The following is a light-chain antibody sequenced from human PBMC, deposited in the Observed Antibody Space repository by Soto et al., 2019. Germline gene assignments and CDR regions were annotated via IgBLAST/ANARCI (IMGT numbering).Light chain of an antibody. CDR1: ISDVGAHKF. CDR3: SSYTRAHSLV. CDR2: EDS. J-gene: IGLJ3*02. V-gene: IGLV2-14*01. Sequence: QSVLTQPASVSGSPGQSITISCTGTISDVGAHKFVAWYQHHPGKAPKVVIYEDSSRPSGVSNRFSGAKSGNMASLTISGLQPEDEADYYCSSYTRAHSLVFGGGTK.